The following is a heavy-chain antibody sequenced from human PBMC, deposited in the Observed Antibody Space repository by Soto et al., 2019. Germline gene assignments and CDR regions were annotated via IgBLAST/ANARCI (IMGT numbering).Heavy chain of an antibody. Sequence: QVQLQESGPGLVKPSETLSLTCTVSGGSISSYYWSWIRQPPGKGLEWIGYIYYSGSTNYNPSLKSRVTISVDTSKNQCSLKLSSVTAADTAVYYCARVNAGVVVAATPFYFDYWGQGTLVTVSS. V-gene: IGHV4-59*01. CDR3: ARVNAGVVVAATPFYFDY. CDR2: IYYSGST. D-gene: IGHD2-15*01. J-gene: IGHJ4*02. CDR1: GGSISSYY.